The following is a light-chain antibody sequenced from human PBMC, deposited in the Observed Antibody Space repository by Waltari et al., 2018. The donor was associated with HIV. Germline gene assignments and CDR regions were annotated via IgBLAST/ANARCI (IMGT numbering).Light chain of an antibody. CDR1: SSNIGSKY. CDR2: RNN. CDR3: AAWDDSLSGVV. Sequence: QSVLTQPPSASGTPGQRVTISCSGSSSNIGSKYVYWYQQLPGTAPKLLIYRNNQRPSGVPDRFSGSKSGTSASLAISGLRSKDEADYYCAAWDDSLSGVVFGGGTKLTVL. J-gene: IGLJ3*02. V-gene: IGLV1-47*01.